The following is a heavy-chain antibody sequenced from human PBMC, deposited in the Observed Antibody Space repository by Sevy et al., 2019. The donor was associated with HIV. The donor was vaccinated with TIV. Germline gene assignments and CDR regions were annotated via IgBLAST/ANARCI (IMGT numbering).Heavy chain of an antibody. V-gene: IGHV1-18*01. J-gene: IGHJ5*02. CDR1: GYTFNTYR. D-gene: IGHD2-15*01. Sequence: ASVKVSCKVSGYTFNTYRIHWVRQAPGQGLEWMGWTSPHNGDKNYAQRLQGRVTMLTDTSSSTANMELKSLRSDDTAVYYCARAYCSGGRCCSLASWGQGTLVTVSS. CDR3: ARAYCSGGRCCSLAS. CDR2: TSPHNGDK.